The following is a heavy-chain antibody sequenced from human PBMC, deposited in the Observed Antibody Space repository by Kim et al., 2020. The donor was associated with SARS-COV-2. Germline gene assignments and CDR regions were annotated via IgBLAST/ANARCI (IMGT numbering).Heavy chain of an antibody. D-gene: IGHD3-3*01. V-gene: IGHV3-11*06. Sequence: KGRFTISRDNAKNSLYLQMNSLRAEDTAVYYCAREGDYDFWSGPYYGMDVWGQGTTVTVSS. CDR3: AREGDYDFWSGPYYGMDV. J-gene: IGHJ6*02.